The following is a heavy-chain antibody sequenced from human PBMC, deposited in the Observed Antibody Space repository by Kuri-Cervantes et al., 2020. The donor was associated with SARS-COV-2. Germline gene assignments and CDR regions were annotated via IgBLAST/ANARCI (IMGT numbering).Heavy chain of an antibody. CDR1: GLTFSSYW. V-gene: IGHV4-59*05. J-gene: IGHJ4*02. Sequence: GSLRLSCAASGLTFSSYWMSWVRQAPGKGLEWIGSIYYSGSTYYNPSLKSRVTISVDTSKNQFSLKLSSVTAADTAVYYCAGGEYQLLYAYSYGSIDYWGQGTLVTVSS. D-gene: IGHD2-2*02. CDR2: IYYSGST. CDR3: AGGEYQLLYAYSYGSIDY.